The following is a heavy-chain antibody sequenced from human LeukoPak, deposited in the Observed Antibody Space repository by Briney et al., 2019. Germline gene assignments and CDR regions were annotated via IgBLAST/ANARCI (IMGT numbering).Heavy chain of an antibody. CDR2: VYQSGTT. CDR3: ARIFIRNGYSSYFDC. V-gene: IGHV4-38-2*02. D-gene: IGHD5-18*01. Sequence: SSETLSLTCTVSGFSISSGHYWGWVRQPPGAGLGWIGSVYQSGTTYYSPSLKSRVTTSVDMSKNQFSLRLRPVTAADTAVYYCARIFIRNGYSSYFDCWGQGTLVTVSS. CDR1: GFSISSGHY. J-gene: IGHJ4*02.